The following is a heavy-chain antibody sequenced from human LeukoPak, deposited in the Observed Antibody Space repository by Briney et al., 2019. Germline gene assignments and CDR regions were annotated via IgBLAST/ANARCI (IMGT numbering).Heavy chain of an antibody. D-gene: IGHD6-6*01. Sequence: ASVKVSCKASGYTFTSYYMHWMRQAPGQGLEWMGIINPSGGSTSYAQKFQGRVTMTRDMSTSTVYMELSSLRSEDTAVYYCARDSYYSSSSLGFDYWGQGTLVTVSS. CDR2: INPSGGST. CDR3: ARDSYYSSSSLGFDY. V-gene: IGHV1-46*01. CDR1: GYTFTSYY. J-gene: IGHJ4*02.